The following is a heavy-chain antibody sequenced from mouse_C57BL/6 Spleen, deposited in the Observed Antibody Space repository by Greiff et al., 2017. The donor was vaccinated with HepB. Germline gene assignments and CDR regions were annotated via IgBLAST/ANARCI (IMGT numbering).Heavy chain of an antibody. Sequence: DVKLQESGPGLVKPSQSLSLTCSVTGYSITSGYYWNWIRQFPGNKLEWMGYISYDGSNNYNPSLKNRISITRDTSKNQFFLKLNSVTTEDTATYYCASFITTVVDYWGQGTTLTVSS. CDR3: ASFITTVVDY. V-gene: IGHV3-6*01. CDR2: ISYDGSN. D-gene: IGHD1-1*01. J-gene: IGHJ2*01. CDR1: GYSITSGYY.